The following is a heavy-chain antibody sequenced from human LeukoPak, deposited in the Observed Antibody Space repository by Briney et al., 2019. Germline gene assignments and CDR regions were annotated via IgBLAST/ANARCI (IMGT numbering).Heavy chain of an antibody. V-gene: IGHV4-30-4*08. CDR1: GGSISSGDYY. CDR3: ARSYYDILTGYRNFDY. J-gene: IGHJ4*02. CDR2: IYYSGST. D-gene: IGHD3-9*01. Sequence: PSETLSLTCTVSGGSISSGDYYWSWIRQPPGKGLEWIGYIYYSGSTYHNPSLKSRVTISVDTSKNQFSLKLSSVTAADTAVYYCARSYYDILTGYRNFDYWGQGTLDTVSS.